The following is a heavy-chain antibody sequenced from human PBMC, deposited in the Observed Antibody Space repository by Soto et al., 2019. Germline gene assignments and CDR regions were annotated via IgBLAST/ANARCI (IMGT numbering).Heavy chain of an antibody. CDR2: IIPILGIA. CDR1: GGTFSSYT. D-gene: IGHD6-13*01. CDR3: ARDDPRAAAGFIDY. Sequence: QVQLVQSGAEVKKPGSSVKVSCKASGGTFSSYTISWVRQAPGQGLEWMGRIIPILGIANYAQKCQGRVTITADKSTSTAYMELSSLRSEDTAVYYCARDDPRAAAGFIDYWGQGTLVTVSS. J-gene: IGHJ4*02. V-gene: IGHV1-69*08.